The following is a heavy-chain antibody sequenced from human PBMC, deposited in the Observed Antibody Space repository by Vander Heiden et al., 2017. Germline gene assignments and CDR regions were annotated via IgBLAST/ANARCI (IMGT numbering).Heavy chain of an antibody. D-gene: IGHD2-8*01. CDR1: GFTFSPYV. Sequence: EVQLLESGGGLVQPGGSLSLSCAASGFTFSPYVFSWVRQAPGRGLEWVSGLSGSGDSTYYAESLEGRFTISRDNSKSTLYLQMNKLRVDDTAVYYCAKQMGLSGMDVWGQGTSVIVSS. V-gene: IGHV3-23*01. CDR3: AKQMGLSGMDV. CDR2: LSGSGDST. J-gene: IGHJ6*02.